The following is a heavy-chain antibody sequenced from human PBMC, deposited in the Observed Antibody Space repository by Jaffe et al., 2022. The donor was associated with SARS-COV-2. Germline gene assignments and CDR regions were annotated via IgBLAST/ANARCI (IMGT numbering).Heavy chain of an antibody. CDR2: IKSKTDGGTT. CDR1: GFTFSNAW. V-gene: IGHV3-15*01. Sequence: EVQLVESGGGLVKPGGSLRLSCAASGFTFSNAWMSWVRQAPGKGLEWVGRIKSKTDGGTTDYAAPVKGRFTISRDDSKNTLYLQMNSLKTEDTAVYYCTTEGRPVAGKEFFDYWGQGTLVTVSS. J-gene: IGHJ4*02. CDR3: TTEGRPVAGKEFFDY. D-gene: IGHD6-19*01.